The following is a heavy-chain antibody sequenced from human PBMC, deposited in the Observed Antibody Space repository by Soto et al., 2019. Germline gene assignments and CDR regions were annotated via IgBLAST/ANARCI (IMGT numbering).Heavy chain of an antibody. CDR3: AKDFFRFLEWLAPKKEYYSFYGTDV. CDR2: INSDGSYT. V-gene: IGHV3-74*01. CDR1: EFPISGHG. J-gene: IGHJ6*01. Sequence: GGPLRLSYAASEFPISGHGMHWVRQAPRKGLTWVSRINSDGSYTYSADSVKGRFTISKDNSKNTLYLQMNSLRAEDTAVYYCAKDFFRFLEWLAPKKEYYSFYGTDVWGQGTTVTVSS. D-gene: IGHD3-3*01.